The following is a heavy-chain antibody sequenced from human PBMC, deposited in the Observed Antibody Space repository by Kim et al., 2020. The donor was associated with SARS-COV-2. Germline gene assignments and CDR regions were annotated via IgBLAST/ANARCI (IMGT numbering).Heavy chain of an antibody. V-gene: IGHV3-48*03. D-gene: IGHD3-3*01. J-gene: IGHJ6*02. CDR3: ARGWSGSGYYYGMDV. CDR1: GFTFSSYE. Sequence: GGSLRLSCAASGFTFSSYEMNGVRQAPGKGLEWVSYISSSGTTIYYADSLKGRVTISRDNAKNSLYLQMNSLRAEDTAVYYCARGWSGSGYYYGMDVWGQGTTVTVSS. CDR2: ISSSGTTI.